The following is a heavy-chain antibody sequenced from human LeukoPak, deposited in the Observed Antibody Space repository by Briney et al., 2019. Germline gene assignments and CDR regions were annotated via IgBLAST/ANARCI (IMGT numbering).Heavy chain of an antibody. J-gene: IGHJ4*02. D-gene: IGHD2-2*02. CDR1: GFIFDDYA. V-gene: IGHV3-9*01. CDR2: ISWNSGSI. CDR3: ARAIGVTCISTSCYSFDY. Sequence: GGSLRLSCVASGFIFDDYAIHWVRQAPGKGLEGVSGISWNSGSIGYADSVKGRFSISRDNAKNSLYLQMNSLRTEDTALYYCARAIGVTCISTSCYSFDYWGQGTLVTVSS.